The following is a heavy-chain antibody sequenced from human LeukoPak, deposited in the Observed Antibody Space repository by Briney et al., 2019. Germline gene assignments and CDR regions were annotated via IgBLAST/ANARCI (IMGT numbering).Heavy chain of an antibody. CDR1: GFTFSSYS. V-gene: IGHV3-21*01. CDR3: ARDYYYGSGSYYIDY. Sequence: AGGSLRLSCAASGFTFSSYSMNWVRQAPGKGLEWVSSISSSSSYIYYADSVKGRFTISRDNAKNSLYLQMNSLRAEDAAVYYCARDYYYGSGSYYIDYWGQGTLVTVSS. J-gene: IGHJ4*02. CDR2: ISSSSSYI. D-gene: IGHD3-10*01.